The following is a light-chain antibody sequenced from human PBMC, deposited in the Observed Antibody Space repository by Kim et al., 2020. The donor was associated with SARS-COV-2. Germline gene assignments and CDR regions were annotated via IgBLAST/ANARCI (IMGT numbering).Light chain of an antibody. Sequence: PGQRLTLSCSGSSSNIGSNTVNWYQQLPGTAPKLLIYSNNQRPSGVPDRFSGSKSGTSASLAISGLQSEDEADYYCAAWDDSLNALFGTGTKVTVL. CDR3: AAWDDSLNAL. V-gene: IGLV1-44*01. CDR2: SNN. CDR1: SSNIGSNT. J-gene: IGLJ1*01.